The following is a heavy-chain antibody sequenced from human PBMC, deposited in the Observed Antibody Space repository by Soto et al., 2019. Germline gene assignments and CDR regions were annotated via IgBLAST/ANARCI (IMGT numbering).Heavy chain of an antibody. CDR3: AKVQDGDYGTNDY. J-gene: IGHJ4*02. CDR1: GFTFSSYA. V-gene: IGHV3-23*01. CDR2: ISGSGGST. Sequence: EVQLLESGGGLVQPGGSLRLSCAASGFTFSSYAMSWVRQAPGKGLEWVSAISGSGGSTYYADSVKGRFTISRDNSKNPLYLQMNSLSAEDTAVYYCAKVQDGDYGTNDYWGQGTLVTVSS. D-gene: IGHD4-17*01.